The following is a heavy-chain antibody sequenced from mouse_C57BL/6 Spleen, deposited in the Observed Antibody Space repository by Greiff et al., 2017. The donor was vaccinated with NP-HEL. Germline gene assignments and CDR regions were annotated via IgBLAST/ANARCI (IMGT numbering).Heavy chain of an antibody. V-gene: IGHV1-50*01. CDR1: GYTFTSYW. D-gene: IGHD3-3*01. CDR2: IDPSDSYT. Sequence: QVQLQQSGAELVKPGASVKLSCKASGYTFTSYWMQWVKQRPGQGLEWIGEIDPSDSYTNYNQKFKGKATLTVDTSSSTAYMQLSSLTSEDSAVYYCARGQHQRFAYWGQGTLVTVSA. CDR3: ARGQHQRFAY. J-gene: IGHJ3*01.